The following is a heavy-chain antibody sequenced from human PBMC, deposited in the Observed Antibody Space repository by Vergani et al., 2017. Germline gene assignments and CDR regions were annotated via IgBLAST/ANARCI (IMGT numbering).Heavy chain of an antibody. V-gene: IGHV4-61*01. Sequence: QVQLQESGPRLVKPSETLSLTCTVSGGSVSSGSYYWSWIRQPPGKGLEWIGYIYYSGSTNYNPSLKSRVTISVYTSKNQFSLKLSSVTAADTAVYYCARGPHYYDSSGPNFDYWGQGTLVTVSS. D-gene: IGHD3-22*01. J-gene: IGHJ4*02. CDR2: IYYSGST. CDR3: ARGPHYYDSSGPNFDY. CDR1: GGSVSSGSYY.